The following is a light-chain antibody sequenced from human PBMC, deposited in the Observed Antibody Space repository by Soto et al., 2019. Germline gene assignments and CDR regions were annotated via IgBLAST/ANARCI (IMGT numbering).Light chain of an antibody. CDR3: SSQADRSTLI. J-gene: IGLJ2*01. CDR1: SSDVGTYNR. Sequence: QSALTQPASVSGSTGQSITISCTGTSSDVGTYNRVSWYQQHPGQAPRLMIYDVSNRPSGVSNRFSGSKSSNTASLTISGLQAEDEANYYCSSQADRSTLIFGGGTKLTVL. V-gene: IGLV2-14*03. CDR2: DVS.